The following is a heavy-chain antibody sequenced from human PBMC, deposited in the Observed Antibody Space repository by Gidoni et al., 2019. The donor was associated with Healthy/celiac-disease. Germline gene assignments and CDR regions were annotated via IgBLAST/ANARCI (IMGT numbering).Heavy chain of an antibody. CDR1: GFPFRSYG. Sequence: QVQLVESGGGVVQPGRSLRLPCAASGFPFRSYGMHWVRQAPGKGLKWVAVISYDGSNKYYADSVKGRFTISRNNSKNTLYLQMNSLRAEDTAVYYCARMGRKWKYSGSYYSDYWGQGTLVTVSS. D-gene: IGHD1-26*01. CDR3: ARMGRKWKYSGSYYSDY. J-gene: IGHJ4*02. V-gene: IGHV3-30*03. CDR2: ISYDGSNK.